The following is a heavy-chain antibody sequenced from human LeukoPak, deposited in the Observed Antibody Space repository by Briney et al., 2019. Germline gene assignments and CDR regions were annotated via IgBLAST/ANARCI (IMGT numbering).Heavy chain of an antibody. J-gene: IGHJ3*02. D-gene: IGHD3-10*01. CDR2: ISAYNGNT. V-gene: IGHV1-18*01. Sequence: ASVKVSCKASGYTFTSYGISWVRQAPGQGLEWMGWISAYNGNTNYAQKLQGRVTMTTDTSTSTAYMELRSLRADDTAVYYCAIYGSRNDAFDIWGQGTMVTVSS. CDR1: GYTFTSYG. CDR3: AIYGSRNDAFDI.